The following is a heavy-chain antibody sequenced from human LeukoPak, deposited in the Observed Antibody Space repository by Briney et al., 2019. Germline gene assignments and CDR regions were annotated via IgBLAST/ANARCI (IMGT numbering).Heavy chain of an antibody. Sequence: TGGSLRLSCAASGFTLSSYAMSWVRQAPGKGLEWVSAITGGGSTHYADSVKGRFTISRDNSKNTLSLQMSSLRAEDTAIYYCAKPYGGNLADGFDIWGQGTMVTVSS. CDR1: GFTLSSYA. J-gene: IGHJ3*02. CDR2: ITGGGST. D-gene: IGHD4-23*01. CDR3: AKPYGGNLADGFDI. V-gene: IGHV3-23*01.